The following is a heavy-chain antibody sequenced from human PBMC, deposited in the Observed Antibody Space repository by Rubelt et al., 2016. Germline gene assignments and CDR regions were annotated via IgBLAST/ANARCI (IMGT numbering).Heavy chain of an antibody. CDR3: ARGLGMRWFDS. J-gene: IGHJ5*01. CDR2: VNHSGNT. CDR1: GGSFSGYL. Sequence: QVQLKQWGAGLLKPSDTLSLTCAVYGGSFSGYLWSWIRQSPGKGLEWIGEVNHSGNTNYSPSLKGRVTISEDPSKTQFSRQLNPRAAADTAVYYCARGLGMRWFDSWGHGTQVTVFS. V-gene: IGHV4-34*01. D-gene: IGHD1-26*01.